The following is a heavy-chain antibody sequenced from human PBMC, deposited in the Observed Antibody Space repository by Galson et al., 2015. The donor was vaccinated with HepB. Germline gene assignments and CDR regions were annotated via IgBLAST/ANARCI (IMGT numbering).Heavy chain of an antibody. V-gene: IGHV3-7*01. CDR1: GFTFSSYW. CDR3: ARDYDPGARPLWYFDL. Sequence: SLRLSCAASGFTFSSYWMNWVRQAPGKGLEWVANVKQDGTEKYYVDSVKGRFTISRDNAENSLYVQMNSLRAEDTAVYYCARDYDPGARPLWYFDLWGRGTLVTVSS. D-gene: IGHD3-3*01. J-gene: IGHJ2*01. CDR2: VKQDGTEK.